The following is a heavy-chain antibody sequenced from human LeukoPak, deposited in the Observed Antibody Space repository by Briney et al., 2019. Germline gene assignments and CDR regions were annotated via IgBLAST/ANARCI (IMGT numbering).Heavy chain of an antibody. J-gene: IGHJ4*02. D-gene: IGHD3-3*01. CDR3: AKDPLFASGSGVD. V-gene: IGHV3-23*01. CDR2: ISGSGGST. Sequence: WGSLRLSCAASGFTFSSYAMSWVRQAPGKGLEWVSAISGSGGSTYYADSVKGRFTISRDNSKNTLYLQMNSLRAEDTAVYYRAKDPLFASGSGVDWGQGTLVTVSS. CDR1: GFTFSSYA.